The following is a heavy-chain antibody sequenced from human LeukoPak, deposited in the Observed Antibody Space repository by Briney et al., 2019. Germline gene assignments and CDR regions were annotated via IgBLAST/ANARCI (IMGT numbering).Heavy chain of an antibody. CDR1: GFTVSSNY. Sequence: PGGSLRLSCAASGFTVSSNYMSWVRQAPGKGLEWVSVIYSGGSTYYADSVKGRFTISRDNSKNTLYLQMNSLRAEDTAVYYCASLRYFDSTDYWGQGTLVTVSS. D-gene: IGHD3-9*01. V-gene: IGHV3-66*01. CDR2: IYSGGST. CDR3: ASLRYFDSTDY. J-gene: IGHJ4*02.